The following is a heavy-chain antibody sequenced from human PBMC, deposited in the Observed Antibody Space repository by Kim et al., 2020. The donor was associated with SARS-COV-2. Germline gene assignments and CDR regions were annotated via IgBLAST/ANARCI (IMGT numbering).Heavy chain of an antibody. CDR1: GFTFSSYA. J-gene: IGHJ6*02. Sequence: GGSLRLSCAASGFTFSSYAMHWVRQAPGKGLEWVAVISYDGSNKYYADSVKGRFTISRDNSKNTLYLQMNSLRAEDTDVYYCARDQYSSSWGYYGMDVWGQGTTVTVSS. D-gene: IGHD6-13*01. V-gene: IGHV3-30-3*01. CDR2: ISYDGSNK. CDR3: ARDQYSSSWGYYGMDV.